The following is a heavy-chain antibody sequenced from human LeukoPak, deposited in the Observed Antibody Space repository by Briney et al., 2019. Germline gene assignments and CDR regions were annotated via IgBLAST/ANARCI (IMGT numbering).Heavy chain of an antibody. CDR3: ARSRGYSYGCPIGLCIYYFDY. V-gene: IGHV4-30-4*08. CDR2: IYYSGST. CDR1: GGSISSGDQY. J-gene: IGHJ4*02. D-gene: IGHD5-18*01. Sequence: PSQTLSLTCTVSGGSISSGDQYWRWIRQSPGKGLVWIGYIYYSGSTYYNPSLPSRVTIPMDRSRNQFFLELGSVTAADTAVYYCARSRGYSYGCPIGLCIYYFDYWGQGTLVTVSS.